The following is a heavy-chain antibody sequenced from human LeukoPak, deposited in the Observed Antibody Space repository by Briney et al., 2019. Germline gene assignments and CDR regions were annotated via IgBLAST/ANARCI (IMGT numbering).Heavy chain of an antibody. Sequence: PSETLSLTCAVYGGSFSGYYWSWIRQPPGKGLEWIGEINHSGSTNYNPSLKSRVTISVDTSKNQFSLKLSSVTAADTAVYYCARGRGYSYVYYYSYMDVWGKGTTVTVSS. V-gene: IGHV4-34*01. J-gene: IGHJ6*03. CDR1: GGSFSGYY. CDR3: ARGRGYSYVYYYSYMDV. D-gene: IGHD5-18*01. CDR2: INHSGST.